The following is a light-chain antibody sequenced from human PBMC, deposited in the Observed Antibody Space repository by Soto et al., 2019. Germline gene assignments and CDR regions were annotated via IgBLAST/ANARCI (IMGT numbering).Light chain of an antibody. CDR2: GAS. Sequence: EIVMTQSLVTLSVSPGERATLSCRASQSVNSNLAWYQQKPGQAPRLLIYGASTRATGIQARFSGSGSGTEFTLTISSLQSEDFAVYYCQQYNNWPQTFGQGTKLEIK. V-gene: IGKV3-15*01. CDR1: QSVNSN. CDR3: QQYNNWPQT. J-gene: IGKJ2*01.